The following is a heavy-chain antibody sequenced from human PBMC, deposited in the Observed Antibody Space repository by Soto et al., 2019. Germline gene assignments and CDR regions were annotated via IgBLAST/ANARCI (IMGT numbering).Heavy chain of an antibody. CDR3: EEGCGYCVAWYDT. D-gene: IGHD3-22*01. Sequence: SETLSLTCAVDAGTFSGYYWSRLRQPPGKGLEWSGEINHSGSTIYNPSLKSRVTIAVDTSKNQFSLKLSSVTAAYTAVYYCEEGCGYCVAWYDTWGQGTLVIV. CDR2: INHSGST. V-gene: IGHV4-34*08. CDR1: AGTFSGYY. J-gene: IGHJ5*02.